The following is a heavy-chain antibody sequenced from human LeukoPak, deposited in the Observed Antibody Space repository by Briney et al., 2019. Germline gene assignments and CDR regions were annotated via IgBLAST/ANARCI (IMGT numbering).Heavy chain of an antibody. CDR3: APYCSGGSCYSGADGFDI. V-gene: IGHV3-11*04. CDR1: GFTFSDYY. Sequence: GGSLRLSCAASGFTFSDYYMSWIRQAPGKGLEWVSYISSSGSTIYYADSVKGRFTISRDNAKNSLYLQMNSLRAEDTAVYYCAPYCSGGSCYSGADGFDIWGQGTMVTVSS. CDR2: ISSSGSTI. J-gene: IGHJ3*02. D-gene: IGHD2-15*01.